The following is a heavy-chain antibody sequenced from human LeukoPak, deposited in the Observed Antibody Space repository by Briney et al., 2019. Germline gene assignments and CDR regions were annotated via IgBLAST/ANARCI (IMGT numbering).Heavy chain of an antibody. Sequence: PGGSLRLSCAASGFTFSSYGMHWVRRAPGKGLEWVAVIWYDGSNKYYADSVKGRFTISRDNSKNTLYLQMNSLRAEDTAVYYCARDPVNSSSWYYYYYGMDVWGQGTTVTVSS. CDR1: GFTFSSYG. V-gene: IGHV3-33*08. J-gene: IGHJ6*02. D-gene: IGHD6-13*01. CDR2: IWYDGSNK. CDR3: ARDPVNSSSWYYYYYGMDV.